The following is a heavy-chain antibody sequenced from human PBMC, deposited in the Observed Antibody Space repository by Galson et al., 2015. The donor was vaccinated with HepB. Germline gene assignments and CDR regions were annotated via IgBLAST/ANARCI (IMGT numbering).Heavy chain of an antibody. V-gene: IGHV3-23*01. J-gene: IGHJ4*02. CDR2: ISGSGGST. Sequence: SLRLSCAASGFTFSSYAMRWVRQAPGKGLEWVSAISGSGGSTYYADSVKGRFTISRDNSKNTLYLQMNSLRAEDTAVYYCAKHPRSSGWADYWGQGTLVTVSS. CDR1: GFTFSSYA. CDR3: AKHPRSSGWADY. D-gene: IGHD6-19*01.